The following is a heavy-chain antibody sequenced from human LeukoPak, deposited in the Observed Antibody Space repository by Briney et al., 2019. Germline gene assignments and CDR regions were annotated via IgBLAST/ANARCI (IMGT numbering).Heavy chain of an antibody. CDR2: INHSGST. CDR1: GGSFSGYS. CDR3: ARSRYDVLTAYSY. J-gene: IGHJ4*02. Sequence: PSETLSLTCAVYGGSFSGYSYNWIRQPPGKGLEWIGEINHSGSTNYNPSLKSRVTISIDTSKNQFSLKLSSVTAADTAVYYCARSRYDVLTAYSYWGQGTLVTVSS. D-gene: IGHD3-9*01. V-gene: IGHV4-34*01.